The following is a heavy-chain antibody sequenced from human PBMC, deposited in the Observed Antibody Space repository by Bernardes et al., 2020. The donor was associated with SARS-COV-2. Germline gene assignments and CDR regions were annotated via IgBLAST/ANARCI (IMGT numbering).Heavy chain of an antibody. CDR2: ISGDGSGI. CDR1: GFTFSDSF. J-gene: IGHJ4*02. Sequence: GGSLRLSCAASGFTFSDSFIHWVRQVPGTGLVWVSRISGDGSGINYADSVRGRFTISRDNARNTLYLQMNSLRPEDTAVYYCTRGSGNYYFDYWGQGTLVTVSS. CDR3: TRGSGNYYFDY. D-gene: IGHD1-26*01. V-gene: IGHV3-74*01.